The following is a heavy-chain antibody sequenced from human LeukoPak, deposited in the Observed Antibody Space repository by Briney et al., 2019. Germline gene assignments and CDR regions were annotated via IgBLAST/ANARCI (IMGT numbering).Heavy chain of an antibody. V-gene: IGHV4-38-2*02. J-gene: IGHJ5*02. D-gene: IGHD3-9*01. Sequence: SETLSLTCGAAGSTISSGYFWVWIRQPPGKGLEWIGNVYHTGATYYNPSLRSPVTISVDTSKNQFSLELTSVTAADTAVYYCARDLGLTISANWFDPWGQGTLVTVSS. CDR2: VYHTGAT. CDR1: GSTISSGYF. CDR3: ARDLGLTISANWFDP.